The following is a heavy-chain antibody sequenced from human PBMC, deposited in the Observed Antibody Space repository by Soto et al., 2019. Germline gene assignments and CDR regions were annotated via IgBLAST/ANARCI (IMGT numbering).Heavy chain of an antibody. Sequence: QGQLVQSGAEVKKPGSSVKVSCKASGGSFRTYAINWVRQAPGQGLEWMGGIIPMLAAPTYAQKFQGRLTITADESTTTVYMELSSLTSEDTAVYYCARDLSGAYPVGYCDPWGQGTLVTVSS. CDR1: GGSFRTYA. D-gene: IGHD1-26*01. CDR3: ARDLSGAYPVGYCDP. V-gene: IGHV1-69*01. J-gene: IGHJ5*02. CDR2: IIPMLAAP.